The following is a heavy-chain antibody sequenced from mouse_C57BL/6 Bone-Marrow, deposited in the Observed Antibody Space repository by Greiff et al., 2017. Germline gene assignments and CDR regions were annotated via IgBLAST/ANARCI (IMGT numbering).Heavy chain of an antibody. CDR3: ARHEEYYGSSPVWYFDV. V-gene: IGHV1-62-2*01. Sequence: QVQLKESGAELVKPGASVKLSCKASGYTFTEYTIHWVKQRSGQGLEWIGWFYPGSGSIKYNEKFKDKATLTADKSSSTVYMALSRLTSEDSAVYFCARHEEYYGSSPVWYFDVWGTGTTVTVSS. CDR2: FYPGSGSI. CDR1: GYTFTEYT. J-gene: IGHJ1*03. D-gene: IGHD1-1*01.